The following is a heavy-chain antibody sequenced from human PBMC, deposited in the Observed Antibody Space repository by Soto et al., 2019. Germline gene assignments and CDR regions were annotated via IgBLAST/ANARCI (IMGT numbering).Heavy chain of an antibody. D-gene: IGHD5-18*01. CDR1: GGSIGSGGYY. V-gene: IGHV4-31*03. CDR2: IYYSGST. Sequence: PSETLSLTCTVSGGSIGSGGYYWSWIRQHPGKGLEWIGYIYYSGSTYYNPSLKSRVTISVDTSKNQFSLKLSSVTAADTAVYYCARSGYSYGPNPLLYWGQGTLVTV. J-gene: IGHJ4*02. CDR3: ARSGYSYGPNPLLY.